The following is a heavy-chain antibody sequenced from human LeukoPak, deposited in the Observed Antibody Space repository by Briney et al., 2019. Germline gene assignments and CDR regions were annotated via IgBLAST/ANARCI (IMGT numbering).Heavy chain of an antibody. CDR1: GGSFSGYY. J-gene: IGHJ4*02. CDR2: INHSGST. V-gene: IGHV4-34*01. Sequence: PSETLSLTCAVYGGSFSGYYWSWIRQPPGKGLEWIGEINHSGSTNYNPSLKSRVTISVDTSKNQFSLKLSSVTAADTAVYYCARHRPRIVPAAGDFDYWGQGTLVTVSS. CDR3: ARHRPRIVPAAGDFDY. D-gene: IGHD2-2*01.